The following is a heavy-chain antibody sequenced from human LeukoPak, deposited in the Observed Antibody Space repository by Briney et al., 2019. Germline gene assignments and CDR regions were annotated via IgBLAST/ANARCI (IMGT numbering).Heavy chain of an antibody. D-gene: IGHD3-10*01. CDR2: INHSGST. V-gene: IGHV4-34*01. CDR1: GGSFSGYY. CDR3: ARVTITMVRGWFDP. J-gene: IGHJ5*02. Sequence: SETLSLTWAVYGGSFSGYYWSWIRQPPGKGLEWIGEINHSGSTNYNPSLKSRVTISVDTSKNQFSLKLSSVTAADTAVYYCARVTITMVRGWFDPWGQGTLVTVSS.